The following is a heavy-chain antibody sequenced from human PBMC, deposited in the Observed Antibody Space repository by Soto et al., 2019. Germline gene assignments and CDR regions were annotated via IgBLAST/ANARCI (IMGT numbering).Heavy chain of an antibody. Sequence: EVQLVESGGGLVQPGGSLKLSCAASGFIFSGSAIHWVRQASGAGLEWVGRIRSKANSYATACAASLTGRFTISRDRSKTMAYLQVNSLKTEDTGVYQGTRRGDGHNADSDYLGQGTLGTVS. CDR1: GFIFSGSA. D-gene: IGHD3-10*01. CDR3: TRRGDGHNADSDY. V-gene: IGHV3-73*01. J-gene: IGHJ4*02. CDR2: IRSKANSYAT.